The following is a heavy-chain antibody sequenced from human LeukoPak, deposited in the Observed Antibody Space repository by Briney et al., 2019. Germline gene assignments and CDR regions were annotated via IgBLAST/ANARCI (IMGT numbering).Heavy chain of an antibody. Sequence: PGGSLRLSCAASGFTFSSYAMSWVRQAPGKGLEWGSAISGSGGSTYYADSVKGRFTISRDNSKNTLYLQMNSLRAEDTAVYYCAKGSSSWYFSFDYWGQGTLFTVSS. CDR3: AKGSSSWYFSFDY. V-gene: IGHV3-23*01. CDR1: GFTFSSYA. J-gene: IGHJ4*02. D-gene: IGHD6-13*01. CDR2: ISGSGGST.